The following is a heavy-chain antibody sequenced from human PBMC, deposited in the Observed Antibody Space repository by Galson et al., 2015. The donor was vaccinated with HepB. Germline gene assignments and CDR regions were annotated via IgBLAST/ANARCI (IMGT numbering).Heavy chain of an antibody. CDR3: ARALGCDGYNRVGPNDAFDI. V-gene: IGHV3-48*02. CDR2: ISSSSSTI. CDR1: GFTFSSYR. D-gene: IGHD5-24*01. Sequence: SMRLSCAASGFTFSSYRMHRVRQAPGKGLEWVSYISSSSSTIYYAESVKGRFTISRDNAKNSLYLQMNSLRDEDTAVYYCARALGCDGYNRVGPNDAFDIWGQGTMVTVSS. J-gene: IGHJ3*02.